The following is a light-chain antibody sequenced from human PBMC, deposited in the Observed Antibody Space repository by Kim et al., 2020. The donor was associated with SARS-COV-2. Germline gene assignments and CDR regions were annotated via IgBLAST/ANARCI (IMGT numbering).Light chain of an antibody. CDR2: AAS. CDR3: QKYNAAPWT. J-gene: IGKJ1*01. Sequence: ASVGDRVTMPCRASQYICNYLVSYQQKPGTVPKVLIYAASALHSGVPSGFSGGGFGTDLTLPISSLQPEDVSTYYCQKYNAAPWTFGQGTKVDI. V-gene: IGKV1-27*01. CDR1: QYICNY.